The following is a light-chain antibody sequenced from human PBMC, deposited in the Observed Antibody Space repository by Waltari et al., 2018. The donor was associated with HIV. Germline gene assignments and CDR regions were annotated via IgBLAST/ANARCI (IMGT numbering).Light chain of an antibody. CDR3: SSYSTNTNNSPWV. CDR1: TSDVGTYTY. CDR2: DVS. J-gene: IGLJ3*02. V-gene: IGLV2-14*03. Sequence: QSALAQPASVSGSPGQSITISCTGTTSDVGTYTYVSWYQQPPGKGPKLVIFDVSHRPSGISDRFSGSRSGNTASLTISGLRAEDEADYFCSSYSTNTNNSPWVFGGGTKVTVL.